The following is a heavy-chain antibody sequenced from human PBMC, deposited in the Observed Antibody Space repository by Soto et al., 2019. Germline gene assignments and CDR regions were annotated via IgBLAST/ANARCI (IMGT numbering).Heavy chain of an antibody. D-gene: IGHD1-26*01. CDR2: SIPIFGTA. CDR3: ARADAGSYYGYYFDC. V-gene: IGHV1-69*01. J-gene: IGHJ4*02. Sequence: QVQLVQSGAEMKKPGSSVKVSCKASGGTFSSFAISWVRQAPGQGLEWMGGSIPIFGTATYAQKFQGRVKITADESTTTAYMDLSSLRPEDTAVYYCARADAGSYYGYYFDCWGQGTLVTVSS. CDR1: GGTFSSFA.